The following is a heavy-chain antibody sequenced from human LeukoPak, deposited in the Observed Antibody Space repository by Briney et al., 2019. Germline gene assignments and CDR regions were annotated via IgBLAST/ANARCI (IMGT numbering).Heavy chain of an antibody. J-gene: IGHJ6*03. CDR3: AREASGSLLSTDYMDV. CDR1: TFAFSSYS. CDR2: ISSSSSYI. Sequence: GGSLRLSCAASTFAFSSYSMNWVRQAPGKGLEWVSSISSSSSYIYYADSVKGRFTISRDNAKNSLYLQMNSLRAEDTAVYYCAREASGSLLSTDYMDVWGKGTTVTVSS. D-gene: IGHD1-26*01. V-gene: IGHV3-21*01.